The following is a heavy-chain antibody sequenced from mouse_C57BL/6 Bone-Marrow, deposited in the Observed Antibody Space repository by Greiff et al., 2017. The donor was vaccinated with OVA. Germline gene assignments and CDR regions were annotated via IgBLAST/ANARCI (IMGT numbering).Heavy chain of an antibody. D-gene: IGHD1-1*01. V-gene: IGHV2-6-1*01. J-gene: IGHJ4*01. CDR3: ARQNDGNSCAMDY. CDR2: IWSDGST. Sequence: VKLMESGPGLVAPSLSLSITCTVSGFSLTSYGVHWVSQPPVKGLEWLVVIWSDGSTTYNAAIKSRLSISKDNFKSQVSLRMNSLQTDDTAVYYCARQNDGNSCAMDYWGQGTTVTVSS. CDR1: GFSLTSYG.